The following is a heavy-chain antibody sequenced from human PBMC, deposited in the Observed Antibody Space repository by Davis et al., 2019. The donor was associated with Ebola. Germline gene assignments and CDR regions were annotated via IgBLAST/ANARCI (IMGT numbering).Heavy chain of an antibody. Sequence: ASVKVSCKASGYTFTSYGISWVRQAPGQGLEWMGIFNPSGGSTTYAQKLQGRVTMTRDTSTSTLYMELSSLRSEDTAVYYCARAGLYYYYGMDVWGQGTTVTVSS. V-gene: IGHV1-46*04. CDR2: FNPSGGST. CDR1: GYTFTSYG. CDR3: ARAGLYYYYGMDV. J-gene: IGHJ6*02.